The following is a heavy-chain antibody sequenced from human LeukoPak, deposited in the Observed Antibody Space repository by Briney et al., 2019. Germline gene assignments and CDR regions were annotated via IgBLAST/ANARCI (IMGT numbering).Heavy chain of an antibody. J-gene: IGHJ4*02. CDR2: ISAYNGNT. D-gene: IGHD6-19*01. CDR1: GYTFTSYG. V-gene: IGHV1-18*01. CDR3: ARLAALPGYSSGWYSPLFDY. Sequence: ASVKVSCKASGYTFTSYGISWVRQAPGQGLEWMGWISAYNGNTNYAQKLQGRVTMTTDTSTSTVYMELSSLRSEDTAVYYCARLAALPGYSSGWYSPLFDYWGQGTLVTVSS.